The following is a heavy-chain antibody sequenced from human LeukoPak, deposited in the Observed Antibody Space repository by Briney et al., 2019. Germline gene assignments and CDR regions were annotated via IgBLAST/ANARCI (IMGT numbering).Heavy chain of an antibody. Sequence: PSETLSLTCTVSGGSISSGSYYWSWIRQPPGKGLEWIGYIHYSGSTNYNPSLKSRVTISVDTSKNQFSLKLSSVTAEDTAVYYCAKLGKNNFDWLVWAWWGQGTLVTVSS. D-gene: IGHD3-9*01. CDR3: AKLGKNNFDWLVWAW. CDR1: GGSISSGSYY. J-gene: IGHJ4*02. V-gene: IGHV4-61*01. CDR2: IHYSGST.